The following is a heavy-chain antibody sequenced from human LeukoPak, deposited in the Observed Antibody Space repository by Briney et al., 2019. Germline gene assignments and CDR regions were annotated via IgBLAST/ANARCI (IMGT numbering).Heavy chain of an antibody. D-gene: IGHD5-12*01. V-gene: IGHV4-59*01. J-gene: IGHJ4*02. Sequence: SETLSLTCTVSGGSISSYYCSWIRQPPGKGLEWIGYVYYSGSTNYNPSLKSRVTISVDTSKNQFSLKLSSVTAADTAVYYCARAPLVAVDYWGQGTLVTVSS. CDR1: GGSISSYY. CDR3: ARAPLVAVDY. CDR2: VYYSGST.